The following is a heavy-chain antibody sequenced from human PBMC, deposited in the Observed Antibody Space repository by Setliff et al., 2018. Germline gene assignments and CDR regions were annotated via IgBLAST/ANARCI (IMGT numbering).Heavy chain of an antibody. J-gene: IGHJ4*02. CDR2: IYYSGST. D-gene: IGHD3-16*01. Sequence: PSETLSLTCTVSGGSISSYYWSCLRQPPGKRLEWIGYIYYSGSTNYNPSLESRVTISVDTSKNQFSLRLNSATAADTAVYYWARLRGAFDYWGQGTLVTVSS. V-gene: IGHV4-59*12. CDR1: GGSISSYY. CDR3: ARLRGAFDY.